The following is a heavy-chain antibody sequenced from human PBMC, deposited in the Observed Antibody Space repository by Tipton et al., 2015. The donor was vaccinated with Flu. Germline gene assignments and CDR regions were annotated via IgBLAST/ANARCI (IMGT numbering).Heavy chain of an antibody. J-gene: IGHJ3*02. D-gene: IGHD1-26*01. Sequence: LRLSCAVYGGSFSGYYWSWIRQPPGKGLEWIGYIYYSGGTNYNPSLKSRVTISVDTSKNQFSLKLSSVTAADTAVYYCAKYSTMIVGASYDAFDIWGQGTMVTVSS. CDR3: AKYSTMIVGASYDAFDI. CDR2: IYYSGGT. CDR1: GGSFSGYY. V-gene: IGHV4-59*01.